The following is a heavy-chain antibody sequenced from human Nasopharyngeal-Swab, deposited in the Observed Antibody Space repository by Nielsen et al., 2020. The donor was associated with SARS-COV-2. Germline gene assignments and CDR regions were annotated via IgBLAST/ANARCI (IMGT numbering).Heavy chain of an antibody. J-gene: IGHJ6*03. CDR2: IYPSGRT. CDR3: ARGGGDYYYYMDV. V-gene: IGHV4-4*02. Sequence: WIRQPPGKGLEWIGEIYPSGRTAYNPSLKSRVTISVDKSKNQFSLNLYSVTAADTAVYYCARGGGDYYYYMDVWGKGTTVTVSS.